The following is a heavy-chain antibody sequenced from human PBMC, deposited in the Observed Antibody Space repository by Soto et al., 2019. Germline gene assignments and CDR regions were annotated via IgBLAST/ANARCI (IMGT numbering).Heavy chain of an antibody. Sequence: EVQLVESGGGLVQPGGSLRLSCAASGFTFSSYWMGWVRQAPGKGLEWVANIKQDGSEKYYVDSVKGRFTISRDNAKNSLYLQMNSLRAEDTAVYYCARVLNWETGTVYYFDYWGQGTLVTVSS. D-gene: IGHD1-1*01. CDR1: GFTFSSYW. CDR2: IKQDGSEK. J-gene: IGHJ4*02. CDR3: ARVLNWETGTVYYFDY. V-gene: IGHV3-7*01.